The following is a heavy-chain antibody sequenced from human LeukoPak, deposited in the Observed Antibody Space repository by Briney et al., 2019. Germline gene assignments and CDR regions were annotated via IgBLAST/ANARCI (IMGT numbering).Heavy chain of an antibody. CDR3: TTDPPYCTNGVCSEGDY. Sequence: GGSLRLSCAASGFTFSNAWMSWVRQAPGKGLEWVGRIKSKTDGGTTDYAAPVKGRFTISRDDSKNMLYLQMNSLKTEDTAVYYCTTDPPYCTNGVCSEGDYWGQGTLVTVSS. CDR1: GFTFSNAW. J-gene: IGHJ4*02. CDR2: IKSKTDGGTT. V-gene: IGHV3-15*01. D-gene: IGHD2-8*01.